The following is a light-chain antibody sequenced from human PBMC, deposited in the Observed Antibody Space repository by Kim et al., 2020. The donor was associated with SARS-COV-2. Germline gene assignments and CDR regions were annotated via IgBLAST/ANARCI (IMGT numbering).Light chain of an antibody. CDR2: AAS. V-gene: IGKV3-15*01. Sequence: SPGESATLSCRDSQSVSRNLAWYQQKPGQAPRLLIFAASTRATGSSGRFSGSGSGTEYTLTISSLQSEDFAVYYCQQYDNWPPAYTFGQGTKLEI. CDR3: QQYDNWPPAYT. CDR1: QSVSRN. J-gene: IGKJ2*01.